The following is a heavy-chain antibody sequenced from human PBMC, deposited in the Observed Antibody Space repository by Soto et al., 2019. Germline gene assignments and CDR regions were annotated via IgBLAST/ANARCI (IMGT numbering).Heavy chain of an antibody. CDR2: FDPEDGET. J-gene: IGHJ5*02. CDR3: ASLGRDYGDLTNWFDP. CDR1: GYTLTELS. Sequence: ASVKVSCKGSGYTLTELSMHWVRQAPGKGLEWMGGFDPEDGETIHAQKFQGRVTMTEDTSTSTAYMELRSLRSDDTAVYYCASLGRDYGDLTNWFDPWGQGTLVTVSS. D-gene: IGHD4-17*01. V-gene: IGHV1-24*01.